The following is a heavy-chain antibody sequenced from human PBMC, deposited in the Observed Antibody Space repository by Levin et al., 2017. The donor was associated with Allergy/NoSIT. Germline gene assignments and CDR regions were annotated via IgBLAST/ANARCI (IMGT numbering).Heavy chain of an antibody. Sequence: GESLKISCAASGFTFSNAWMSWVRQAPGKGLEWVGRIKSKTDGGTTDYAAPVKGRFTISRDDSKNTLYLQMNSLKTEDTAVYYCTTAPAYCGGDCVGAVDWGQGTLVTVSS. CDR3: TTAPAYCGGDCVGAVD. CDR1: GFTFSNAW. D-gene: IGHD2-21*02. CDR2: IKSKTDGGTT. V-gene: IGHV3-15*01. J-gene: IGHJ1*01.